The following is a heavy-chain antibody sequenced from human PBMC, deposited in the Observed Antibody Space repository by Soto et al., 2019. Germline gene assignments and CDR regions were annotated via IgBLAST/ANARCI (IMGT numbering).Heavy chain of an antibody. V-gene: IGHV3-23*01. J-gene: IGHJ6*02. Sequence: PWGSLRLSCVGSGFAFNSYGMSWVRHAPGKGLEWVSAISASGGSRYYADAVKGRFTISRDNSKNTLYLQMSSLRAEDTAVYYCVKDGSSGWPYFYDMDVWGQGTTVTVSS. CDR3: VKDGSSGWPYFYDMDV. CDR2: ISASGGSR. CDR1: GFAFNSYG. D-gene: IGHD6-19*01.